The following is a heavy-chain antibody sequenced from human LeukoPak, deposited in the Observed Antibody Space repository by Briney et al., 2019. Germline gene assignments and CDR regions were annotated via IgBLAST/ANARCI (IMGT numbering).Heavy chain of an antibody. CDR2: IYYSGST. J-gene: IGHJ6*03. CDR1: GGSISDYY. CDR3: ARGDFCSKSNCYLRPMDV. Sequence: SETLSLTCTVSGGSISDYYWNWIRQPPGKGLEWIGYIYYSGSTTYNPSLKSRVTMSVDTAKNQFSLKLRSVTAADTAVYFCARGDFCSKSNCYLRPMDVWGKGTTDTVSS. V-gene: IGHV4-59*01. D-gene: IGHD3-3*01.